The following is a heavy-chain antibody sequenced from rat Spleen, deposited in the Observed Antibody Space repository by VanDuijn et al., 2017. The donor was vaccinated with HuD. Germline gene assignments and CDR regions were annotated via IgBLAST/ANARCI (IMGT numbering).Heavy chain of an antibody. CDR3: ARDRALNYPGTPFDY. Sequence: QVQLKESGPGLVQPSQTLSLSCTVSGFSLISYGVNWVRQSPGQGLEWMGGIWGDGSTKYNSALKSRLSISRDTSKSQVFLKMSSLKTEDTATYYCARDRALNYPGTPFDYWGQGVMVTVSS. CDR1: GFSLISYG. CDR2: IWGDGST. D-gene: IGHD1-4*01. J-gene: IGHJ2*01. V-gene: IGHV2-13*01.